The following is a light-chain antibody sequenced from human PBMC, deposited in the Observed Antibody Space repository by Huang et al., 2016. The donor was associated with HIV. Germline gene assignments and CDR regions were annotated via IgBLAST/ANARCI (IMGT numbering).Light chain of an antibody. J-gene: IGKJ4*01. CDR3: QQRSSWPRVT. CDR2: DAS. CDR1: QSVSRF. V-gene: IGKV3-11*01. Sequence: EIVLTQSPATLSLSPGERATLSCRAGQSVSRFLAWYQQKAGQAPRLLIYDASNRAIDIPARCSGSGSGTEFTLTISSLEPEDFAVYYCQQRSSWPRVTFGGGTKVELK.